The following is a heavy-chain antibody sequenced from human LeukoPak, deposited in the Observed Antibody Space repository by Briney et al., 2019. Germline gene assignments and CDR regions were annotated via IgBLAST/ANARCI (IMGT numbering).Heavy chain of an antibody. V-gene: IGHV1-69*05. CDR3: ARDLRDGSLRFEYFQH. Sequence: SVKVSCKASGGTFSSYAISWVRQAPGQGPEWMGGIIPIFGTANYAQKFQGRVTITTDESTSKAYMELSSLRSEDTAVYYCARDLRDGSLRFEYFQHWGQGTLVTVSS. J-gene: IGHJ1*01. D-gene: IGHD5-24*01. CDR2: IIPIFGTA. CDR1: GGTFSSYA.